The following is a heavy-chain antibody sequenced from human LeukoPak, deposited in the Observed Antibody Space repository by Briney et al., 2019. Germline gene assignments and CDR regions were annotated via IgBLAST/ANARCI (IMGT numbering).Heavy chain of an antibody. J-gene: IGHJ4*02. CDR2: INHSGSP. V-gene: IGHV4-34*01. CDR3: ARRAIGILLWFGELPTNFDY. Sequence: PSETLSLTCAVYGGSFSGYYWSWIRHPPGKGREWIVEINHSGSPNYNPSLKSRVTISVDTSKNQFSLKLSSVTAADTAVYYCARRAIGILLWFGELPTNFDYWGQGTLVTVSS. D-gene: IGHD3-10*01. CDR1: GGSFSGYY.